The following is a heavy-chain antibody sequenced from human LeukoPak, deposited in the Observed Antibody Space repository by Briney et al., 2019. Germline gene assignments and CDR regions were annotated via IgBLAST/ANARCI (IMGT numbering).Heavy chain of an antibody. J-gene: IGHJ4*02. V-gene: IGHV3-23*01. CDR3: AKDLAPAAY. CDR1: GFTFSSSS. D-gene: IGHD2-2*01. CDR2: LTGSGGRT. Sequence: GGSLRLSCAASGFTFSSSSMSWVRQAPGKGLEWVSALTGSGGRTYYADSVKGRFTISRDNSKKTLFLQMNSLRAEDTAVYYCAKDLAPAAYWGQGTLVTVSS.